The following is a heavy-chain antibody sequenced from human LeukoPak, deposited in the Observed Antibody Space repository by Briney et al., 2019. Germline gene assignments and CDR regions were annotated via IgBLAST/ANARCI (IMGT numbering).Heavy chain of an antibody. CDR3: GTAAAPTACDI. D-gene: IGHD2-2*01. Sequence: PSETLSLTCTVSGGSISSFTYYWGWIRQPPGKGLEWIGSVYYSGSTYYNPSLKSRFTISVDTSKSHFSLKLTSVTATDTAVYYRGTAAAPTACDIWGQGTMVTVSS. V-gene: IGHV4-39*01. CDR2: VYYSGST. CDR1: GGSISSFTYY. J-gene: IGHJ3*02.